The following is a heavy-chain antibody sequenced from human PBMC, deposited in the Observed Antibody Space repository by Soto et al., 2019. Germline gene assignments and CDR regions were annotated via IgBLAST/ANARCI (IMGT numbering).Heavy chain of an antibody. V-gene: IGHV1-8*01. J-gene: IGHJ1*01. D-gene: IGHD7-27*01. CDR1: GYSFTTYD. Sequence: QVQLVQSGAEVKKPGASVKVSCQASGYSFTTYDINWVRQAPGQGLEWMGRMDPGIGSTGFAQKFQVRVTMTRNTSINTAYMELSSLRSDDTAVYYSALKLGASLAFDSWGQGTLLTVSS. CDR3: ALKLGASLAFDS. CDR2: MDPGIGST.